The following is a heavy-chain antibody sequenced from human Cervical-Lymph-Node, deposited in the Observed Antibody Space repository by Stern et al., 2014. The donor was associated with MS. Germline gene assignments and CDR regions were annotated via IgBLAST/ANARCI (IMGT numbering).Heavy chain of an antibody. Sequence: VQLVESGAEVKKPGASVKVSCKASGYTFTGYYMHWVRQAPGQGLEWMGRINPNSGGTNYAQKFQGRVTMTRDTSISTAYMELSRLRSDDTAVYYCARGRSSSWLPSFYWGQGTLVTVSS. D-gene: IGHD6-13*01. J-gene: IGHJ4*02. CDR2: INPNSGGT. CDR3: ARGRSSSWLPSFY. CDR1: GYTFTGYY. V-gene: IGHV1-2*06.